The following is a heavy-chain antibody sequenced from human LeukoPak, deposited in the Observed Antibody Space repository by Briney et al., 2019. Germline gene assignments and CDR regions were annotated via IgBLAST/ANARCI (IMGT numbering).Heavy chain of an antibody. Sequence: SETLSLTCAVYGGSFSGYYWSWIRQPPGKGLEWIGEINHSGSTNYNPSLKSRVTISVDTSKNQFSLKLSSVTAADTAVYYCNLRHRPHMVRGSPPWFDPWGQGTLVTVSS. J-gene: IGHJ5*02. CDR3: NLRHRPHMVRGSPPWFDP. CDR2: INHSGST. D-gene: IGHD3-10*01. CDR1: GGSFSGYY. V-gene: IGHV4-34*01.